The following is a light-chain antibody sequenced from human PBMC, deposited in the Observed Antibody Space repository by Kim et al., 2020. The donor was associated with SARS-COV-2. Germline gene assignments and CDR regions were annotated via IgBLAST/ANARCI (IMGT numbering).Light chain of an antibody. Sequence: SPGERAPLSCRASQGVGNAYLAWYQQKPGQAPRLLIFGASSRATGIPDRFSGSGSGTEFTLTISRLEPEDFAVYYCQQYGSSPKVTFGGGTKLEIK. CDR2: GAS. J-gene: IGKJ4*01. CDR1: QGVGNAY. CDR3: QQYGSSPKVT. V-gene: IGKV3-20*01.